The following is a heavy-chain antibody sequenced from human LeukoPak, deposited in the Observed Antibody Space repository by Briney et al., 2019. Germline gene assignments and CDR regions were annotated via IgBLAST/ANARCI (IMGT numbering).Heavy chain of an antibody. CDR2: IYTSGST. D-gene: IGHD2-2*01. Sequence: SETLSLTCTVSGGSISSGSYYWSWIRQPAGKGLEWIGRIYTSGSTNYNPSLKSRVTISVDTSKNQFSLKLSSVTAADTAVYYCARGPGYCSSTSCYYYYYYMDVWGEGTTVTVSS. J-gene: IGHJ6*03. CDR1: GGSISSGSYY. V-gene: IGHV4-61*02. CDR3: ARGPGYCSSTSCYYYYYYMDV.